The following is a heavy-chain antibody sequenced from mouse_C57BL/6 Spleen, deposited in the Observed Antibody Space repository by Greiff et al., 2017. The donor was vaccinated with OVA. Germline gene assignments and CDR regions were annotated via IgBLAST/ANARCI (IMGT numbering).Heavy chain of an antibody. CDR1: GFSLTSYA. Sequence: QVQLKESGPGLVAPSQSLSITCTVSGFSLTSYAISWVRQPPGKGLEWLGVIWTGGGTNYNSALKSRLSISKDNSKSQVFLKMNSLRTDDTARYYCDRRHDYSNYDWYFDVWGTGTTVTVSS. V-gene: IGHV2-9-1*01. CDR2: IWTGGGT. J-gene: IGHJ1*03. D-gene: IGHD2-5*01. CDR3: DRRHDYSNYDWYFDV.